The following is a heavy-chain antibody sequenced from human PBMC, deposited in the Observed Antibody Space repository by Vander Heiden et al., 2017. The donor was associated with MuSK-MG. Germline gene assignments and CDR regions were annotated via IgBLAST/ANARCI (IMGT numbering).Heavy chain of an antibody. Sequence: QVQLVQSGAEVKKPGSSVKVSCQASGVTFSSYAISWVRQAPGQGLEWMGGIIPIFGTANYAQKFQGRVTITADESTSTAYMELSSLRSEDTAVYYCASRGEDSSGYLYYFDYWGQGTLVTVSS. CDR3: ASRGEDSSGYLYYFDY. CDR2: IIPIFGTA. V-gene: IGHV1-69*01. D-gene: IGHD3-22*01. CDR1: GVTFSSYA. J-gene: IGHJ4*02.